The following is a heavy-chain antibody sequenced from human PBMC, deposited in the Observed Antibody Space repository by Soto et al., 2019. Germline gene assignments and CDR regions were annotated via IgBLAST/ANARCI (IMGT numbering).Heavy chain of an antibody. CDR3: ARLSPGGAFDI. CDR2: IYYSGST. D-gene: IGHD3-10*01. J-gene: IGHJ3*02. Sequence: PSETLSLTCTVSGGSISSYYWSWIRQPPGKGLEWIGYIYYSGSTNYNPSLKSQVTISVDTSKNQFSLKLSTVTAADTAVYYCARLSPGGAFDIWGQGTMVTVSS. CDR1: GGSISSYY. V-gene: IGHV4-59*08.